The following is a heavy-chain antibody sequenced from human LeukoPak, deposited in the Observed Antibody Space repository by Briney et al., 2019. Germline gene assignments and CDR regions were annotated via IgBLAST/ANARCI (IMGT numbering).Heavy chain of an antibody. CDR3: ARDRSALRY. V-gene: IGHV3-7*01. CDR2: IKEDGSEI. Sequence: GGSLRLSCAASGITIDTYWMSWVRRAPGKGLEWVANIKEDGSEIYYVDSVEGRFTISRDNARNSLYLKMNSLRAEDTAIYYCARDRSALRYWGQGTLVTVSS. CDR1: GITIDTYW. J-gene: IGHJ4*02. D-gene: IGHD1-26*01.